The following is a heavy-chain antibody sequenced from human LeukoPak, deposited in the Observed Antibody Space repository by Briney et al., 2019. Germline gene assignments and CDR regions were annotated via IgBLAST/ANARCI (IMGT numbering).Heavy chain of an antibody. D-gene: IGHD3-3*01. V-gene: IGHV4-4*07. CDR3: ARGPENLEWLLWSDYYYMNV. J-gene: IGHJ6*03. Sequence: SETLSLTCTVSGGSISSYYWSWIRQPAGKGLEWIGRIYTSGSTNYNPSLKSRVTMSVDTSKNQFSLKLSSVTAADTAVYYCARGPENLEWLLWSDYYYMNVWGKGTTVTVSS. CDR2: IYTSGST. CDR1: GGSISSYY.